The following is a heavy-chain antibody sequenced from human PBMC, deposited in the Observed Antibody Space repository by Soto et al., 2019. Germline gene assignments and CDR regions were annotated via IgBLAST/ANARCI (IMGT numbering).Heavy chain of an antibody. Sequence: GGSLRLSCAASGFTFSSYWMHWVRQAPGKGLVWFSRINSDGSSTSYADSVKGRFTISRDNAKNTLYLQMNSLRAEDSAVYYCAREYCSSTSCYAPWFDPWGQGTLVTVSS. CDR3: AREYCSSTSCYAPWFDP. CDR1: GFTFSSYW. D-gene: IGHD2-2*01. V-gene: IGHV3-74*01. J-gene: IGHJ5*02. CDR2: INSDGSST.